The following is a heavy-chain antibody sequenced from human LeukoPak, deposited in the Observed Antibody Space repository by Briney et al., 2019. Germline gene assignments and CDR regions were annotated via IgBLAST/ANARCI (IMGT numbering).Heavy chain of an antibody. J-gene: IGHJ4*02. V-gene: IGHV3-21*01. CDR2: ISSSSSYI. D-gene: IGHD3-22*01. Sequence: PGGSLRLSCAASGFTFSSYSMNWVRQAPGKGLEWVSSISSSSSYIYYADSVKGRFTTSRDNAKNSLYLQMNSLRAEDTAVYYCARETGYYDSSGLQSLYWGQGTLVTVSS. CDR1: GFTFSSYS. CDR3: ARETGYYDSSGLQSLY.